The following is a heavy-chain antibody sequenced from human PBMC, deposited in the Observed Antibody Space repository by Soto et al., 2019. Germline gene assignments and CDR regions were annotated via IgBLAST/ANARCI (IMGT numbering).Heavy chain of an antibody. CDR3: AQDRGLVSYVFDY. Sequence: EVQVLESGGGLVQPGESLRLSCAASGFTFSNYAMSWFRQAPGKGLEWVSAISISGGTTYYADSVKGRFTISRDNSKNTLYLQMNSLIAEDTAVYYCAQDRGLVSYVFDYWGQGTLVTVSS. CDR2: ISISGGTT. V-gene: IGHV3-23*01. CDR1: GFTFSNYA. J-gene: IGHJ4*02. D-gene: IGHD3-10*02.